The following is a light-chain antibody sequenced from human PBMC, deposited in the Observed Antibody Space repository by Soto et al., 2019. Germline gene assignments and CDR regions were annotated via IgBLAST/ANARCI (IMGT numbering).Light chain of an antibody. CDR2: GAS. V-gene: IGKV3-20*01. Sequence: EIVLTQSPGTLSLSPGERATLSCRASQSVSSSYLAWYQQKPGQAPRLLIYGASSMATGIPDRFSGSGSGTDFTLTISRLEPEDFAVYYCEQYGSSPRTFGQGTKVE. CDR3: EQYGSSPRT. CDR1: QSVSSSY. J-gene: IGKJ1*01.